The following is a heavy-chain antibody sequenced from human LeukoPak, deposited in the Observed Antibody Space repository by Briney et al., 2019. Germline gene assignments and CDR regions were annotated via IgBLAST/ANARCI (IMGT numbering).Heavy chain of an antibody. Sequence: ASVKVSCKASGYTFTGYYMHWVRQAPGQGLEWMGWINPNSGGTNYAQKFQGWVTMTRDTSISTAYMELSRLRSDDTAVYYCARGGDSSSWPYYYYGMDVWGQGTTVTVSS. CDR1: GYTFTGYY. J-gene: IGHJ6*02. V-gene: IGHV1-2*04. CDR2: INPNSGGT. D-gene: IGHD6-13*01. CDR3: ARGGDSSSWPYYYYGMDV.